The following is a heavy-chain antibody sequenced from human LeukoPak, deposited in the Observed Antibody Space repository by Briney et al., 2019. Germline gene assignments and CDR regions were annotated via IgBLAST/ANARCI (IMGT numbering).Heavy chain of an antibody. V-gene: IGHV3-9*01. CDR1: GFTFDDYA. CDR3: AKGIAKDY. J-gene: IGHJ4*02. Sequence: GRSLRLSCAASGFTFDDYAMHWVRQAPGKGLEWVSGISWNSGSIGYADSVKGRFTISRDNAKNSLYLQMNSLRAEDTALYYCAKGIAKDYWGQGTLVTVSS. CDR2: ISWNSGSI. D-gene: IGHD6-13*01.